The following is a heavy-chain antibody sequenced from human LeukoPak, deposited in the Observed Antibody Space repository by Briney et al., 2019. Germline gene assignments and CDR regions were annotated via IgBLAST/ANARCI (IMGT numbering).Heavy chain of an antibody. V-gene: IGHV4-34*01. CDR1: GGSFSGYY. CDR2: INHSGST. J-gene: IGHJ4*02. Sequence: SETLSLTCAVYGGSFSGYYWSWIRQPPGKGLEWIGEINHSGSTNYNPSLKSRVTISVDTSKNQFSLKLSSVTAADTAVYYCASGDGYTTFGPEAYWGQGTLVTVSS. CDR3: ASGDGYTTFGPEAY. D-gene: IGHD5-24*01.